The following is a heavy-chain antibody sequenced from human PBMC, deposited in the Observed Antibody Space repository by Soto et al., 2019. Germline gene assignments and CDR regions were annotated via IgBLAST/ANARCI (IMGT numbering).Heavy chain of an antibody. J-gene: IGHJ4*02. V-gene: IGHV3-11*01. Sequence: AWWSXRLSCSSSVFTLIDYYMGWIRHAPGKGLEWVSYISSSGSTIYYADSVKGRFTISRYNAKNSLYLQMNSLRAEDTAVYYCARGWTKAAELFDYWGQGTLVTVSS. CDR2: ISSSGSTI. D-gene: IGHD1-7*01. CDR3: ARGWTKAAELFDY. CDR1: VFTLIDYY.